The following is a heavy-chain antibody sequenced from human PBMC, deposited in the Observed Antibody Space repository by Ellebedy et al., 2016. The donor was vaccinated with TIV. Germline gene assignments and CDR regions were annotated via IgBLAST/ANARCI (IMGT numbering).Heavy chain of an antibody. V-gene: IGHV4-31*01. CDR1: GGSISSGGYY. CDR2: IYYSGST. D-gene: IGHD3-10*01. CDR3: ARAISVRGVIIKGDWFDP. J-gene: IGHJ5*02. Sequence: MPSETLSLTCTVSGGSISSGGYYWSWIRQHPGKGLEWIGYIYYSGSTYYNPSLKSLVTISVDTSKNQFSLKLSSVTAADTAVYYCARAISVRGVIIKGDWFDPWGQGTLVTVSS.